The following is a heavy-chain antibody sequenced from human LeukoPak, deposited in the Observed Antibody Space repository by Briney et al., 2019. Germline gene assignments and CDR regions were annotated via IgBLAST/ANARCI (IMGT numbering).Heavy chain of an antibody. J-gene: IGHJ4*02. D-gene: IGHD3-10*01. CDR1: GFTFSSYA. CDR3: ARDFGF. Sequence: GGSLRLSCAASGFTFSSYAMNWVRQAPGKGLEWVSTISTSSSDIYYADSLKGRFTISRDNAENSLYLQMNSLRAEDTAVYYCARDFGFWGQGTLVTVSS. CDR2: ISTSSSDI. V-gene: IGHV3-21*01.